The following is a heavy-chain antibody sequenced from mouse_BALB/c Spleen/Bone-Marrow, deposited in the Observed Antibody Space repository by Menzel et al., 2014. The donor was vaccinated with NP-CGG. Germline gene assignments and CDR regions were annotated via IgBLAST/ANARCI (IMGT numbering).Heavy chain of an antibody. V-gene: IGHV1-62-2*01. CDR2: FYPGSGSI. J-gene: IGHJ2*01. D-gene: IGHD1-1*02. CDR3: ARHEGGGYFDY. Sequence: VHLQQSGAGLVKPGASVKLSCKASGYTFTEYIIHWVKQRSGQGLEWIGWFYPGSGSIKYNGKFKNKVTSTADKSSSTDYMELSRLTSEDSAVYFCARHEGGGYFDYWGQGTTRTVSS. CDR1: GYTFTEYI.